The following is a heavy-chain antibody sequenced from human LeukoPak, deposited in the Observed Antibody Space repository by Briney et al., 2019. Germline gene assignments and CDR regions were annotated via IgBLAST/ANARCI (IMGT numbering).Heavy chain of an antibody. Sequence: SETLSLTCAVYGGSCSGYYWSWIRQPPGKGLEWIGEINHSGSTNYNPSLKSRVTISVDTSKNQFSLKLSSVTAADTAVYYCASVYGSGRNNWFDPWGQGTLVTVSS. V-gene: IGHV4-34*01. CDR2: INHSGST. CDR1: GGSCSGYY. CDR3: ASVYGSGRNNWFDP. J-gene: IGHJ5*02. D-gene: IGHD3-10*01.